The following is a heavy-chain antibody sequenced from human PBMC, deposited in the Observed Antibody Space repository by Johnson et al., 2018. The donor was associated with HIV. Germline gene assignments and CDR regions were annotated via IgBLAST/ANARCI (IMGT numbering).Heavy chain of an antibody. Sequence: QVQLVESGGGVVQPGRSLRLSCAASGFTFSSYAMHWVRQAPGKGLEWVAVISYDGSNKYYADSVKGRFTISRANSKNTLYLQMNSMRAEDTAVYYCARDPLTAARWGPMNGGAFDSWGQGTMVTVSS. CDR1: GFTFSSYA. D-gene: IGHD6-6*01. CDR3: ARDPLTAARWGPMNGGAFDS. V-gene: IGHV3-30*04. CDR2: ISYDGSNK. J-gene: IGHJ3*02.